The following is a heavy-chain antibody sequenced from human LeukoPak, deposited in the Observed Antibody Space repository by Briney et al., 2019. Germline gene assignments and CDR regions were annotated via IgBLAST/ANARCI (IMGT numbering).Heavy chain of an antibody. CDR3: ARDIGIAAAGTGDWFDP. CDR1: GGTFSSYA. Sequence: SVKVSCKASGGTFSSYAISWVRQAPGQGLEWMGGIIPIFGTANYAQKFQGRVTITADESTSTAYMEPSSLRSEDTAVYYCARDIGIAAAGTGDWFDPWGQGTLVTVSS. J-gene: IGHJ5*02. CDR2: IIPIFGTA. V-gene: IGHV1-69*13. D-gene: IGHD6-13*01.